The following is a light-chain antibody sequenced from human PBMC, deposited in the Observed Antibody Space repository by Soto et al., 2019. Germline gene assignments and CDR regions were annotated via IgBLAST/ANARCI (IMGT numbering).Light chain of an antibody. CDR1: QSVSTN. J-gene: IGKJ2*01. V-gene: IGKV3-15*01. Sequence: EIVMTQSPATLSVFPGERATLYCRASQSVSTNLAWYQQKPGQAPRLLIYGASARATGIPARFSGSGSGTEFTLTISSLQSEDFAVYYCHQYNNWPPYTFGQGTKLEIK. CDR3: HQYNNWPPYT. CDR2: GAS.